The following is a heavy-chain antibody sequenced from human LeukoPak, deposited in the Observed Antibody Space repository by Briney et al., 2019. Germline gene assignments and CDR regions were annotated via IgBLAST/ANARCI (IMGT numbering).Heavy chain of an antibody. Sequence: PGRSLRLSCAASGFTFSSYAMHWVRQAPGKGLEWVAVISYDGSNKYYADSVKGRFTISRDNSKNTLYLQMNSLRAEDTAVYYCARGHYGSGSYPRGGPDYWGQGTLVTVSS. CDR3: ARGHYGSGSYPRGGPDY. CDR1: GFTFSSYA. D-gene: IGHD3-10*01. V-gene: IGHV3-30-3*01. J-gene: IGHJ4*02. CDR2: ISYDGSNK.